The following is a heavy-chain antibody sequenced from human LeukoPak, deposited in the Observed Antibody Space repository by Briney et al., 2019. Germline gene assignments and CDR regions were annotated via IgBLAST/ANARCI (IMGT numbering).Heavy chain of an antibody. CDR1: GFTFTNYA. Sequence: QSGGSLRLSCAASGFTFTNYAMNWVRQAPGKGLEWVSSISGSGDDTSYADSVKGRFTISRDSSRNTLYLQMNSLRAEDTAVYYCAKQFVDIWGQGTLVTVSS. CDR3: AKQFVDI. V-gene: IGHV3-23*01. J-gene: IGHJ5*02. D-gene: IGHD5-24*01. CDR2: ISGSGDDT.